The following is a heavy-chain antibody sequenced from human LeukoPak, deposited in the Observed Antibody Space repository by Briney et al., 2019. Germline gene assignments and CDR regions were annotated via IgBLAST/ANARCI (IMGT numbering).Heavy chain of an antibody. J-gene: IGHJ5*02. V-gene: IGHV4-30-4*01. D-gene: IGHD3-22*01. CDR2: MYYSGST. CDR3: ARPYYYDSRIDP. Sequence: SQTLSLTCTVSGGSISSGDYYWSWIRQPPGKGLEWIAYMYYSGSTYYNPSLKSRVTMSADTSKNQFSLKLSSVTAADTAVYYCARPYYYDSRIDPWGQGTLVTVSS. CDR1: GGSISSGDYY.